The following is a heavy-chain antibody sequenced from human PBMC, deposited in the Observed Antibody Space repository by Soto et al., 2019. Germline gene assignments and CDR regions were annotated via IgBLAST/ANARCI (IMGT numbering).Heavy chain of an antibody. CDR2: INYRGTS. J-gene: IGHJ4*02. V-gene: IGHV4-39*07. D-gene: IGHD4-17*01. CDR1: GGSISMSDYY. CDR3: ASLLQTVTTDDDY. Sequence: PSETLSLTCSVSGGSISMSDYYWGWIRQPPGEGLEWLGNINYRGTSYHNPSLKSRVTISVDTSKNQFSLKLSSVTAADTAVYYCASLLQTVTTDDDYWGQGTLVTVS.